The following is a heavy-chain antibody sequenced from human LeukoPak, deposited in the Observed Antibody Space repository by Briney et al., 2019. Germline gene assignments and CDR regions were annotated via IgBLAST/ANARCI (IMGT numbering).Heavy chain of an antibody. Sequence: GGSLRLSCAASGFSFSTYGMQWVRQAPDKGLEWVTYISYDGRKIYYSDSVKGRFTISRDNSKNTLYLQMNSLRGEDTAVYHCAKVAGSIYYFDKWGQGALVTVSS. D-gene: IGHD2-15*01. J-gene: IGHJ4*02. CDR1: GFSFSTYG. CDR3: AKVAGSIYYFDK. V-gene: IGHV3-30*02. CDR2: ISYDGRKI.